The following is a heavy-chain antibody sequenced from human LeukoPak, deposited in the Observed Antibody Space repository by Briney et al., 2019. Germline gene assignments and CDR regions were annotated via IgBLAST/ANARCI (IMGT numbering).Heavy chain of an antibody. D-gene: IGHD2-15*01. CDR1: GGTFSSYA. CDR2: IIPIFGTA. CDR3: ARSEGYCSGGSCPDRRYYYYYYYMDV. V-gene: IGHV1-69*05. J-gene: IGHJ6*03. Sequence: SVKVSCKASGGTFSSYAISWVRQAPGQGLEWMGRIIPIFGTANYAQKFQGRVTITTDESTSTAYMELSSLRSEDTAVYYCARSEGYCSGGSCPDRRYYYYYYYMDVWGKGTTVTVSS.